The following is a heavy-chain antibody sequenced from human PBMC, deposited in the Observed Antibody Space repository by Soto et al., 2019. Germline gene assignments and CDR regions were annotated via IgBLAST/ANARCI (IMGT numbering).Heavy chain of an antibody. Sequence: SETLSLTCTVSGGSISSYYWSWIRQPAGKGLEWIGHIYTSGSTNYNPSLKSRVTMSVDTSKNQFSLKLSSVTAADTAVYYCARYRGSSSMSYYYYYGMDVWGQGTTVTVSS. CDR1: GGSISSYY. J-gene: IGHJ6*02. CDR2: IYTSGST. V-gene: IGHV4-4*07. CDR3: ARYRGSSSMSYYYYYGMDV. D-gene: IGHD6-13*01.